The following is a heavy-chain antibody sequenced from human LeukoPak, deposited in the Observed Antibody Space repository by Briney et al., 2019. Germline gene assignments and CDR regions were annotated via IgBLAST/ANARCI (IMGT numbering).Heavy chain of an antibody. V-gene: IGHV3-21*01. CDR3: ARGGLPEAFDI. CDR1: GFTFSSYS. D-gene: IGHD1-14*01. J-gene: IGHJ3*02. CDR2: ISSSSSYI. Sequence: GGSLRLSCAASGFTFSSYSMNWVRQAPGKGLEWVSSISSSSSYIYYADSVKGRFTISRDNAKNSLYLQMNSLRAEDTAVYYCARGGLPEAFDIWGQGTMVTVSS.